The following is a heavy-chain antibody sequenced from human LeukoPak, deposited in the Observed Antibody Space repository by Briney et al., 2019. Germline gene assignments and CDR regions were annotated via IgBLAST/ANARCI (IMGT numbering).Heavy chain of an antibody. Sequence: PGGSLRLSCAASGFTFSSYSMNWVRQAPGKWLEWVSYISSGGSTIYYADSVEGRFTISRDNAKNSLFLQMNSLRDEDTAIYYCVRDDAGTDHNYFGMDVWGQGTTVTVSS. V-gene: IGHV3-48*02. CDR2: ISSGGSTI. CDR3: VRDDAGTDHNYFGMDV. D-gene: IGHD1-14*01. J-gene: IGHJ6*02. CDR1: GFTFSSYS.